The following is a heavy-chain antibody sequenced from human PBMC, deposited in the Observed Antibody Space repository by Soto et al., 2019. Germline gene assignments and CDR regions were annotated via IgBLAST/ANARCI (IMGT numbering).Heavy chain of an antibody. D-gene: IGHD6-13*01. CDR2: INHSGST. CDR1: GGSFSGYY. CDR3: ARYPIAAAGLSRYMDV. Sequence: SETLSLTCAVYGGSFSGYYWSWIRQPPGKGLEWIGEINHSGSTNYNPSLKSRVTISVDTSKNQFSLKLSSVTAAETAVYYCARYPIAAAGLSRYMDVWGKGTTVTVSS. J-gene: IGHJ6*03. V-gene: IGHV4-34*01.